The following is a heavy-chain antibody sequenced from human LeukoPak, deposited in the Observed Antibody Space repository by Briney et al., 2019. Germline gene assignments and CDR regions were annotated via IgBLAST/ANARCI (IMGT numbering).Heavy chain of an antibody. CDR1: GFTFSSYA. V-gene: IGHV3-23*01. J-gene: IGHJ1*01. D-gene: IGHD3-22*01. CDR2: LSGSGGST. CDR3: AKSGDSSGYYYPGGFQH. Sequence: GGSLRLSCAASGFTFSSYAMSWVRQAPGKGLEWVSTLSGSGGSTYYADSVKGRFTISRDNSKNTLYLQMNSLRAEDTAVYYCAKSGDSSGYYYPGGFQHWGQGTLVTVSS.